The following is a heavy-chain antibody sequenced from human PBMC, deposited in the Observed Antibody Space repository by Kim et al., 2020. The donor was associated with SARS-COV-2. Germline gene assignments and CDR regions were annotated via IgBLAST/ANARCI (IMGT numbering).Heavy chain of an antibody. Sequence: GGSLRLSCAASGFTFSSYGMHWVRQAPGKGLELVAVISYDGSNKYYADSVKGRFTISRDNSKNTLYLQMNSLRAEDTAVYYCARDPLSHIAVAGTFDYWGEGAL. CDR1: GFTFSSYG. D-gene: IGHD6-19*01. V-gene: IGHV3-33*05. J-gene: IGHJ4*02. CDR2: ISYDGSNK. CDR3: ARDPLSHIAVAGTFDY.